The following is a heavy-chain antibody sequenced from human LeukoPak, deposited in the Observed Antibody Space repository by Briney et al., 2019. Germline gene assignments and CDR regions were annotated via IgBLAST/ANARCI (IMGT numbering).Heavy chain of an antibody. CDR3: ARDAMTSVTTSPYYFDY. D-gene: IGHD4-17*01. CDR1: GYTFTGHY. CDR2: INPNSGGT. Sequence: ASVKVSCKASGYTFTGHYMHWVRQAPGQGLEWMGWINPNSGGTNYAQKFQGRVTMTRDTSISTAYMELSRLRSDDTAVYYCARDAMTSVTTSPYYFDYWGQGTLVTVSS. J-gene: IGHJ4*02. V-gene: IGHV1-2*02.